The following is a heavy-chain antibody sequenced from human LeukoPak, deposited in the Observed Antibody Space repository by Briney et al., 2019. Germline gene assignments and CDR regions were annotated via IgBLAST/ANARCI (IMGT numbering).Heavy chain of an antibody. CDR2: IYYSGST. CDR3: AGPWGIGNY. D-gene: IGHD7-27*01. V-gene: IGHV4-39*01. Sequence: PSETLSLTCTVSGGSISSSSYYWGWIRQPPGKGLEWIGSIYYSGSTYYNPSLKSRVTISVDTSKNQFPLKLSSVTAADTAVYYCAGPWGIGNYWGQGTLVTVSS. J-gene: IGHJ4*02. CDR1: GGSISSSSYY.